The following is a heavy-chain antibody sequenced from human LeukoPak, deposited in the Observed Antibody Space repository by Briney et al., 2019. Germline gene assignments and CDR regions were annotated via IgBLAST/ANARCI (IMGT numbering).Heavy chain of an antibody. V-gene: IGHV3-11*06. CDR2: ISSSSYT. Sequence: PGGSLRLSCAASGFTFSDHYMSWIRQAPGKGLEWVSYISSSSYTVYADSVKGRFTISRDNAKSSLYLQMNSLRAEDTAVYYCARTNLGSGWRFGYWGQGTLVTVSS. D-gene: IGHD6-19*01. J-gene: IGHJ4*02. CDR1: GFTFSDHY. CDR3: ARTNLGSGWRFGY.